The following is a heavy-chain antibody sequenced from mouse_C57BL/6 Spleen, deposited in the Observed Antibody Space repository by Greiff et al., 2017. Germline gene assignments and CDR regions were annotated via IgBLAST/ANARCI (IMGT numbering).Heavy chain of an antibody. CDR3: ARWGLGDYFDY. Sequence: EVMLVESGGGLVQPGGSLKLSCAASGFTFSDYYMYWVRQTPEKRLEWVAYISNGGGSTYYPDTVKGRFTISRDNAKNTLYLQMSRLKSEDTAMYYCARWGLGDYFDYWGQGTTLTVSS. CDR2: ISNGGGST. CDR1: GFTFSDYY. D-gene: IGHD4-1*01. J-gene: IGHJ2*01. V-gene: IGHV5-12*01.